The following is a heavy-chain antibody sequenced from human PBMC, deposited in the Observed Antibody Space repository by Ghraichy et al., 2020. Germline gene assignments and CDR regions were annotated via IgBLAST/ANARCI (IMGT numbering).Heavy chain of an antibody. V-gene: IGHV1-18*01. CDR2: ISAYNGNT. D-gene: IGHD3-22*01. J-gene: IGHJ5*02. CDR1: GYTFTSYG. CDR3: ARPYYYDSSGYYLGWFDP. Sequence: ASVKVSCRASGYTFTSYGISWVRQAPGQGLEWMGWISAYNGNTNYAQKLQGRVTMTTDTSTSTAYMELRSLRSDDTAVYYCARPYYYDSSGYYLGWFDPWGQGTLVTVSS.